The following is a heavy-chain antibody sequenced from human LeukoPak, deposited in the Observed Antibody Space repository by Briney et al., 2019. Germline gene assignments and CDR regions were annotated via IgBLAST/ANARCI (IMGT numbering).Heavy chain of an antibody. CDR2: INPNSGNT. Sequence: ASVKVSCKASGYTFTSYDINWVRQATGQGLEWMGWINPNSGNTGYAQKFQGRVTMTRNTSISTAYMELSSLRSEDTAVYYCARVQWELIGVHYWYFDLWGRGTLVTVSS. D-gene: IGHD1-26*01. CDR3: ARVQWELIGVHYWYFDL. J-gene: IGHJ2*01. V-gene: IGHV1-8*01. CDR1: GYTFTSYD.